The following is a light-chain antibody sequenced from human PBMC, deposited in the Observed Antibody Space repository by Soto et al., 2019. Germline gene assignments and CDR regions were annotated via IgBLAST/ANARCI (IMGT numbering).Light chain of an antibody. J-gene: IGLJ1*01. Sequence: QSALTQPASVSGSPRQSITISCTGTSSDVGGYKYVSWYQQHPGKAPKLIIYEVSNRPSGVSNRFSGSKSGNTASLTISGLQPEDEADYYCSPYTSGSTTVFGTGTKVTVL. CDR2: EVS. CDR3: SPYTSGSTTV. V-gene: IGLV2-14*01. CDR1: SSDVGGYKY.